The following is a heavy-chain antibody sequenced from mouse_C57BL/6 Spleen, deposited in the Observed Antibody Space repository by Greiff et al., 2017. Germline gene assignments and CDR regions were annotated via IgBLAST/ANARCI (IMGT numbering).Heavy chain of an antibody. CDR2: IDPETGGT. V-gene: IGHV1-15*01. D-gene: IGHD2-5*01. CDR1: GYTFTDAA. Sequence: VKLMESGAGLVRPGASVTLSCKASGYTFTDAAMHWVKQTPVHGLEWIGAIDPETGGTAYNKNFKGKAILTADKSSSTAYMELRSLTSEDSAVYYCTTGSAYYSNPDYWGQGTTLTVSS. CDR3: TTGSAYYSNPDY. J-gene: IGHJ2*01.